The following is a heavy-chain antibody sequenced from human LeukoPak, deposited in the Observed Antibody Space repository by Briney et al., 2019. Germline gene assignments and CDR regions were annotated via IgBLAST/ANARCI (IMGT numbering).Heavy chain of an antibody. CDR1: GFTFSSYS. J-gene: IGHJ4*02. CDR2: ISSCSSYI. CDR3: ASDNGGSYSFDY. V-gene: IGHV3-21*01. D-gene: IGHD1-26*01. Sequence: GGSLRLSCAASGFTFSSYSMNWVRQAPGKGLEWVSSISSCSSYIYYADSVKGRFTISRDNARNSLYLQMNSLRAEDTAVYYCASDNGGSYSFDYWGQGTLVTVSS.